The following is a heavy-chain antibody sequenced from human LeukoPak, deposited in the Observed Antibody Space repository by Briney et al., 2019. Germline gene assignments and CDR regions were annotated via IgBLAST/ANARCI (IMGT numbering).Heavy chain of an antibody. V-gene: IGHV3-23*01. D-gene: IGHD4-17*01. CDR3: AKIYGDSTPSFDY. CDR2: ISGSGGST. CDR1: GFTFSSYA. J-gene: IGHJ4*02. Sequence: SGGPLRLSCAASGFTFSSYAVSWVRQAPGKGLEWVSAISGSGGSTYYADSVRGRFTISRDNSKNTLYLQMNSLRAEDTAVYYCAKIYGDSTPSFDYWGQGTLVTVSS.